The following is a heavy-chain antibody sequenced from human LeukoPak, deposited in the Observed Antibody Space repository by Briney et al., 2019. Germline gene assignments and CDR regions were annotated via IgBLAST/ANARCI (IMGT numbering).Heavy chain of an antibody. D-gene: IGHD3-16*01. CDR3: ARDGTRGYDYVWGS. Sequence: GGSLRLSCAASGFTFSSYWMHWVRQAPGKGLVWVSRINSDGSSTSYADSVKGRFTISRDNAKNTLYLHMNSLRAEDTAVYYCARDGTRGYDYVWGSWGQGTLVTVSS. CDR2: INSDGSST. V-gene: IGHV3-74*01. J-gene: IGHJ4*02. CDR1: GFTFSSYW.